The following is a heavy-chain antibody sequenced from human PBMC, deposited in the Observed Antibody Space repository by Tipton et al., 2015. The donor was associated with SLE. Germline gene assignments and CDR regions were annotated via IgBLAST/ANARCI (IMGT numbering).Heavy chain of an antibody. CDR2: IYYSGST. J-gene: IGHJ4*02. V-gene: IGHV4-59*12. Sequence: TLSLTCTVSGGSISSYYWSWIRQPPGKGLEWIGYIYYSGSTNYNPSLKSRVTISVDTSKNQFSLKLSSVTAADTAVYYCARGGYGSGSYPYWGQGTLVTVSS. CDR1: GGSISSYY. CDR3: ARGGYGSGSYPY. D-gene: IGHD3-10*01.